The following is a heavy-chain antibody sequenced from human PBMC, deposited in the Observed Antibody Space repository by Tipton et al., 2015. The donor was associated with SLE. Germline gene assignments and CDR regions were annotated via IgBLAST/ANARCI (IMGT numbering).Heavy chain of an antibody. Sequence: SLRLSCAASGFIFSMHTMTWVRQAPGKGLEWVSGVTNSGGTTWYADSVKGRFTISRDNSKNTLYLQMNNLRPEDTAVYYCARDAYGDSTVLLDYWGQGTLVTVSS. V-gene: IGHV3-23*01. D-gene: IGHD4-17*01. CDR1: GFIFSMHT. J-gene: IGHJ4*02. CDR2: VTNSGGTT. CDR3: ARDAYGDSTVLLDY.